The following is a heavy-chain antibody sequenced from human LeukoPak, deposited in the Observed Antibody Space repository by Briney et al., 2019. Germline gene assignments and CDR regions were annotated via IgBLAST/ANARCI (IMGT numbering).Heavy chain of an antibody. D-gene: IGHD3-22*01. CDR2: INTNTGNP. Sequence: ASVKVSCKASGYTFTSYGISWVRQAPGQGLEWMGWINTNTGNPTYAQGFTGRFVFSLDTSVSTAYLQISSLKAEDTAVYYCARGLLGIVVVFDYWGQGTLVTVSS. J-gene: IGHJ4*02. V-gene: IGHV7-4-1*02. CDR3: ARGLLGIVVVFDY. CDR1: GYTFTSYG.